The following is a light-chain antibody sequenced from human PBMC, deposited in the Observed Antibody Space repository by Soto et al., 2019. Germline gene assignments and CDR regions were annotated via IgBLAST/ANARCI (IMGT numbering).Light chain of an antibody. CDR1: QSVSSSY. Sequence: EIVLTQSPGTLSLSPGERATLSCRASQSVSSSYLAWYQQKPGQAPRLLIYDASTRATGIPARFSGSGSGTDHTLTISSLEPEDSAVYYCQQRSNWPITFGQGTRLEIK. CDR2: DAS. J-gene: IGKJ5*01. CDR3: QQRSNWPIT. V-gene: IGKV3D-20*02.